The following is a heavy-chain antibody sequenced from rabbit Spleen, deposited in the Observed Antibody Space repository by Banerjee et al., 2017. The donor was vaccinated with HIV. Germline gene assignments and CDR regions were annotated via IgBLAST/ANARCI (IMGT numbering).Heavy chain of an antibody. V-gene: IGHV1S47*01. CDR1: GFDFSSYG. J-gene: IGHJ4*01. D-gene: IGHD1-1*01. CDR3: ARDQRVGDGYTSFDL. CDR2: IDPVFGGT. Sequence: QEQLVESGGGLVQPGGSLKLSCKASGFDFSSYGMSWVRQTPGKGLEWIGYIDPVFGGTYYASWVNGRFTISSHNAQNTLYLQLSSLTAADTATYFCARDQRVGDGYTSFDLWGPGTLVTV.